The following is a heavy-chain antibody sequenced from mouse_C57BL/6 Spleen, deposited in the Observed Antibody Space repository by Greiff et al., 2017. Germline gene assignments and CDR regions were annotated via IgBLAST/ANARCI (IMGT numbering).Heavy chain of an antibody. CDR3: ARPGDSFDY. V-gene: IGHV1-82*01. J-gene: IGHJ2*01. CDR2: IYPGDGDT. CDR1: GYAFSSSW. Sequence: VQLQQSGPELVKPGASVKISCKASGYAFSSSWMNWVKQRPGKGLEWIGRIYPGDGDTNYNGKFKGQATLTADKSSSTAYMQLSSLTSEDSAVYFCARPGDSFDYWGQGTTLTVSS.